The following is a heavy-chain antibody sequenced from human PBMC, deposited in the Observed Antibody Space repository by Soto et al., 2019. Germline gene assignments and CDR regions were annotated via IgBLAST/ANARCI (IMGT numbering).Heavy chain of an antibody. CDR1: GDSVSSRSYF. Sequence: PSETLSLTCTVSGDSVSSRSYFWNWLRQPPGKGLEWIGNVYYSGSTNYNPSLKSRVTISVDTSKNQFSLKLSSVTAADTAVYYCAREPDFWSRGTVVTVSS. CDR2: VYYSGST. CDR3: AREPDF. V-gene: IGHV4-61*01. J-gene: IGHJ4*02. D-gene: IGHD3-3*01.